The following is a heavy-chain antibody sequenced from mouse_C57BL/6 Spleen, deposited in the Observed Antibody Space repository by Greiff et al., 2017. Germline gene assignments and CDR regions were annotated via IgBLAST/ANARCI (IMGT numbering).Heavy chain of an antibody. CDR3: VRQREILRYFDD. V-gene: IGHV10-1*01. D-gene: IGHD1-1*01. CDR2: IRSKSNNYAT. J-gene: IGHJ2*01. CDR1: GFSFNTYA. Sequence: DVHLVESGGGLVQPKGSLQLSCAASGFSFNTYAMNWVRQAPGKGLEWVARIRSKSNNYATYYADSVKDRFTISRDDSESMLYLQMNNLKTEDTAMYYCVRQREILRYFDDWGQGTTRTVSS.